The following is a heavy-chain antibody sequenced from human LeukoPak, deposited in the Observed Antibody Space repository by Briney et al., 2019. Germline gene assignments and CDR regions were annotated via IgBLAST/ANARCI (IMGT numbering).Heavy chain of an antibody. D-gene: IGHD6-13*01. V-gene: IGHV3-7*04. CDR2: IKQDGSEK. CDR3: ARGIVWYVGYFDC. Sequence: PGGSLRLSCAASGFNFTTYWMSWVRQAPGRGLEWVANIKQDGSEKYYVDSVKGRFTISRDNAKNSLFLQINSLRVEDTAIYYCARGIVWYVGYFDCWGQGTLVTVSS. J-gene: IGHJ4*02. CDR1: GFNFTTYW.